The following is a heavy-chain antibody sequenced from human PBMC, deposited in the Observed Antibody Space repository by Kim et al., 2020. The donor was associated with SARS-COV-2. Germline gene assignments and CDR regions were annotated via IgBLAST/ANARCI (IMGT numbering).Heavy chain of an antibody. CDR2: GST. CDR3: AKDRYYMDV. Sequence: GSTYYADSVKGRFTISRDNSKNTLYLQMNSLRAEDTAVYYCAKDRYYMDVWGKGTTVTVSS. V-gene: IGHV3-23*01. J-gene: IGHJ6*03.